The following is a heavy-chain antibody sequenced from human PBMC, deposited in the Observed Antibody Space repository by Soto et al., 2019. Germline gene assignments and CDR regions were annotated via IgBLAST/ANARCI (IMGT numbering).Heavy chain of an antibody. J-gene: IGHJ6*02. Sequence: GGSLRLSCTASGFTFGDYAMSWFRQAPGKGLEWVGFIRSKAYGGTTEYAASVKGRFTISRDDSKSIAYLQMNSLKTEDTAVYYCTRHRLWFGDHLIPDYYYYGMDVWGQGTTVTVSS. CDR3: TRHRLWFGDHLIPDYYYYGMDV. D-gene: IGHD3-10*01. V-gene: IGHV3-49*03. CDR1: GFTFGDYA. CDR2: IRSKAYGGTT.